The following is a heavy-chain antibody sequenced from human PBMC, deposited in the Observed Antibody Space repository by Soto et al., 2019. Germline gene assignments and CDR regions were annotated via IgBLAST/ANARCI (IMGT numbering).Heavy chain of an antibody. CDR3: ARSSLSGSTSPFDY. D-gene: IGHD3-3*01. J-gene: IGHJ4*02. CDR1: GYSFITYW. V-gene: IGHV5-51*01. CDR2: IYPGDSDT. Sequence: PGESLKISCKGSGYSFITYWIGWVRQMPGKGLEWMGIIYPGDSDTRYSPSLQGQVTKSADKSISTVYLQWSRLKASDIAMYYCARSSLSGSTSPFDYWGRGTLVTVSS.